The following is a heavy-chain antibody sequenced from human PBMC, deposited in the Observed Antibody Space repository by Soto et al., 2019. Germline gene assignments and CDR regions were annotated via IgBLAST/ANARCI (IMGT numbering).Heavy chain of an antibody. CDR1: GYSFTTYG. Sequence: QDQLVQSGAEVKNPGASVKVSCKASGYSFTTYGISWVRQAPGQGLEWLGWISVYHGNTNCALKFPSRVSMSTDTATRTGYMELMSLISVDTAVYYWARDSVLGHEDMDVWGQGTTVTVSS. CDR3: ARDSVLGHEDMDV. D-gene: IGHD2-8*01. J-gene: IGHJ6*02. CDR2: ISVYHGNT. V-gene: IGHV1-18*01.